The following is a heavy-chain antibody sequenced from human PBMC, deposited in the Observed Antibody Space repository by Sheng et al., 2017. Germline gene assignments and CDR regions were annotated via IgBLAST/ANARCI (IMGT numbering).Heavy chain of an antibody. D-gene: IGHD2-2*01. J-gene: IGHJ4*02. Sequence: QVQLVESGGGVVQPGRSLRLSCAASGFTFSSYAMHWVRQAPGKGLEWVAVISYDGSNKYYADSVKGRFTISRDNSKNTLYLQMNSLRAEDTAVYYCARVFPPVVVPAANVDYWGQGTLVTVSS. CDR1: GFTFSSYA. V-gene: IGHV3-30*04. CDR3: ARVFPPVVVPAANVDY. CDR2: ISYDGSNK.